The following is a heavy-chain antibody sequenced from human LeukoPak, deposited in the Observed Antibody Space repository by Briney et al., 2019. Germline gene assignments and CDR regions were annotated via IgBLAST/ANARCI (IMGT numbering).Heavy chain of an antibody. CDR3: ARGGVGSFDI. CDR2: IDDDGSVT. Sequence: GGSLRLSCAASGFTFSRSWMHWVRQGPGKGLVWVSRIDDDGSVTSYVDSVKGRFTISRDNAKNTVYLQMNSLRVEDTAVYYCARGGVGSFDIWGQGTMVTVSS. CDR1: GFTFSRSW. V-gene: IGHV3-74*01. J-gene: IGHJ3*02. D-gene: IGHD2-8*02.